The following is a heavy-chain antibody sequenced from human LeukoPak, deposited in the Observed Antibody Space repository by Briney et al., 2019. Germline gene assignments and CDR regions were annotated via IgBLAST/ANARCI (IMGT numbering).Heavy chain of an antibody. CDR3: ARDWDAMNNCFDP. V-gene: IGHV1-18*01. Sequence: ASVKVSCKASGYTFTNYGISWVRQAPRQGLEWMGWISTNSDIRTYAQTLQGRFTMTTDTATTTAYMELNNLTFDDTAVYYCARDWDAMNNCFDPWGQGTPVTVSS. CDR1: GYTFTNYG. J-gene: IGHJ5*02. D-gene: IGHD1-26*01. CDR2: ISTNSDIR.